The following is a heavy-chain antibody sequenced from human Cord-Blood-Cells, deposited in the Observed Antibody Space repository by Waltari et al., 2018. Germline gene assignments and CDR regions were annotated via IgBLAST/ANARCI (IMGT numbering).Heavy chain of an antibody. CDR1: GGSSSGYY. D-gene: IGHD6-6*01. V-gene: IGHV4-34*01. J-gene: IGHJ4*02. CDR3: ARFGLLSIAARPYYFDY. CDR2: INHSGST. Sequence: QVQLQQWGAGLLKPSATLSLTCAVYGGSSSGYYWRWIRQPPGKGLEWIGEINHSGSTNYNPSLKSRVTISVDTSKNQFSLKLSSVTAADTAVYYCARFGLLSIAARPYYFDYWGQGTLVTVSS.